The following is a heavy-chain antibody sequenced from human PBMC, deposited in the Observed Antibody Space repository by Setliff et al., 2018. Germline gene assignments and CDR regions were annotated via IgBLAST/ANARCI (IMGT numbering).Heavy chain of an antibody. D-gene: IGHD3-22*01. CDR1: GITFSTYS. J-gene: IGHJ6*03. V-gene: IGHV3-48*01. Sequence: GGSLRLSCAASGITFSTYSMNWVRQAPGKGLEWVSYISSRSDIIYYADSVKGRFTISRNNAKNSLYLQVNSLRAEDTAVYYCATNPRKGRSGGYYYDDPYYYYMDVWGKGTTVTVSS. CDR3: ATNPRKGRSGGYYYDDPYYYYMDV. CDR2: ISSRSDII.